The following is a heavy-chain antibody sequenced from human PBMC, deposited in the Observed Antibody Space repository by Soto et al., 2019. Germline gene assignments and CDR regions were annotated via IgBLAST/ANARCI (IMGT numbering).Heavy chain of an antibody. J-gene: IGHJ4*02. CDR3: AATYGSYSEFDY. Sequence: ASVKVSCKVSGYTLTELSMHWVRQAPGKGLEWMGGFDPEDGETIYAQKFQGRVTMTEDTSTDTAYMELSSLRSEDTAVYYCAATYGSYSEFDYWGQGTLVTVSS. V-gene: IGHV1-24*01. D-gene: IGHD1-26*01. CDR1: GYTLTELS. CDR2: FDPEDGET.